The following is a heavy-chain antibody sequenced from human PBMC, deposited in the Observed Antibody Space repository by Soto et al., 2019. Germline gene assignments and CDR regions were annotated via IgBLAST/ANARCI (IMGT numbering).Heavy chain of an antibody. Sequence: EVQLVESGGGLVKPGGSLRLSCAASGFTFSNAWMSWVRQAPGKGLEWVGRIKSKTDGGTTDYAAPVKGRFTISRDESKNTLYLQMNSLKTEDTAVYYCTTDPPTDCGDYDDDYWGQGTLVTVSS. CDR2: IKSKTDGGTT. J-gene: IGHJ4*02. V-gene: IGHV3-15*01. D-gene: IGHD4-17*01. CDR3: TTDPPTDCGDYDDDY. CDR1: GFTFSNAW.